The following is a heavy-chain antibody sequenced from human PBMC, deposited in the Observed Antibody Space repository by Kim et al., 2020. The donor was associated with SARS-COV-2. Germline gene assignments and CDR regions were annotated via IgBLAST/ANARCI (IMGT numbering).Heavy chain of an antibody. J-gene: IGHJ6*02. CDR2: A. V-gene: IGHV1-69*01. CDR3: ARGTGGALSG. Sequence: ANYAQRVQGRVTITADESTSTAYMELSSLRSEDTAVYYCARGTGGALSGWGQGTTVTVSS.